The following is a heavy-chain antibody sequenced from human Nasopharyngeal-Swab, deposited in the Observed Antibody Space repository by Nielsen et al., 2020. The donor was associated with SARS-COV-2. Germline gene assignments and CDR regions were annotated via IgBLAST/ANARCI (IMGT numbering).Heavy chain of an antibody. CDR2: IGGSGGST. Sequence: GGSLRLSFAASGFTFSSYAMSWVRQTPGKGLEWVSAIGGSGGSTYYADSVKGRFTISRDNSNNMLFLQMSSLRTEDTAAYYCAKDWGRLTAAWGCAVDYWGQGTLVTVSS. V-gene: IGHV3-23*01. J-gene: IGHJ4*02. CDR1: GFTFSSYA. D-gene: IGHD3-16*01. CDR3: AKDWGRLTAAWGCAVDY.